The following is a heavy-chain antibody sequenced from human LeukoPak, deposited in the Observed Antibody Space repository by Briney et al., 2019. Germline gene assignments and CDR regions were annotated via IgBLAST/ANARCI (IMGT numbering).Heavy chain of an antibody. CDR3: ARLNCGGDCYPPEYFQH. CDR2: IYPGDSDT. CDR1: GYSFPSYW. J-gene: IGHJ1*01. V-gene: IGHV5-51*01. Sequence: KFGESLKISFKGSGYSFPSYWIGWVRQMLGKGLEWMGIIYPGDSDTRYNPSFQGQVTISADKSISTAYLQWSSLKASDTAMYYCARLNCGGDCYPPEYFQHWGQGTLVTVSS. D-gene: IGHD2-21*02.